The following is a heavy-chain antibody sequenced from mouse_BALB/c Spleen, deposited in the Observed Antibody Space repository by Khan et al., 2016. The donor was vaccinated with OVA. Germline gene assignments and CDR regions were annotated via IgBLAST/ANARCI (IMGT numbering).Heavy chain of an antibody. Sequence: VELVESGPGLVAHSQSLSITCTFPGFSLSNYGIHWVRQPPGKGLEWLGVIWTGGITNYNSALMSRLIISKDNSKSQVFLKMNRLQTDDTAIYYCARSYDYDVGGFAYWGQGTLVTVSA. CDR3: ARSYDYDVGGFAY. V-gene: IGHV2-9*02. CDR2: IWTGGIT. D-gene: IGHD2-4*01. CDR1: GFSLSNYG. J-gene: IGHJ3*01.